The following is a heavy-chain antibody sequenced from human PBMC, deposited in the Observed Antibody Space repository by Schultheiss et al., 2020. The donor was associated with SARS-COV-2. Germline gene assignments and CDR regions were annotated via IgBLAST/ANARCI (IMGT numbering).Heavy chain of an antibody. CDR3: AKDMNAALYGMDV. D-gene: IGHD2-2*01. CDR1: GFTFSDYY. J-gene: IGHJ6*02. CDR2: INWNGGST. V-gene: IGHV3-20*04. Sequence: GESLKISCAASGFTFSDYYMSWIRQAPGKGLEWVSGINWNGGSTGYADSVKGRFTISRDNAKNSLYLQMNSLRAEDTALYYCAKDMNAALYGMDVWGQGTTVTVSS.